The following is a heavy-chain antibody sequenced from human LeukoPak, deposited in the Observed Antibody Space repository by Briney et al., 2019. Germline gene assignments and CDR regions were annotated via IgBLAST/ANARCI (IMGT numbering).Heavy chain of an antibody. J-gene: IGHJ4*02. CDR3: ARNTETAIPLPYYFDY. Sequence: ASVKVSCTASGYTFTSYVMHWVRPAPGQRLECMGWINTGNGNTKYSQKFQGRVTITRDTSASTAYMDLSSLRSEDTAVYYCARNTETAIPLPYYFDYWGQGTLVTVSS. CDR1: GYTFTSYV. CDR2: INTGNGNT. V-gene: IGHV1-3*04. D-gene: IGHD2-21*02.